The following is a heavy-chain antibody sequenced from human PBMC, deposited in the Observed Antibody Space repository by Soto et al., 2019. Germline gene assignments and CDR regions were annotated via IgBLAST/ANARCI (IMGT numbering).Heavy chain of an antibody. J-gene: IGHJ5*01. CDR1: GFTFNIYG. CDR3: AKDQASGQGSFDS. V-gene: IGHV3-30*18. CDR2: ISYDGSNQ. Sequence: GGSLRLSCAASGFTFNIYGMHWVRQAPDKGLEWVALISYDGSNQYYADSVKGRFTISRDNSKNTLFLQMNSLRDDDTAVYYCAKDQASGQGSFDSRGQGPLVTASP.